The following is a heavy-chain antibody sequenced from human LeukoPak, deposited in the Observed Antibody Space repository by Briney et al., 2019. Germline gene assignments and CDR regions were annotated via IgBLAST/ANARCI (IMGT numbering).Heavy chain of an antibody. D-gene: IGHD3-10*01. Sequence: GGSLRLSCAVSGFTFSSYSMNWVRQAPGKGLEWVSSISSSSSYIYYADSVKGRFTISRDNAKNSLYLQMNSLRAEDTAVYYCARELGTMVRGVIRGEIDYWGQGTLVTVSS. CDR2: ISSSSSYI. J-gene: IGHJ4*02. CDR3: ARELGTMVRGVIRGEIDY. V-gene: IGHV3-21*01. CDR1: GFTFSSYS.